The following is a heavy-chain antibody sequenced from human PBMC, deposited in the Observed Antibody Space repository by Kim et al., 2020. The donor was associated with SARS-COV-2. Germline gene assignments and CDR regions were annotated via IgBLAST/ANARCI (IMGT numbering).Heavy chain of an antibody. CDR2: ISGSGGSS. Sequence: GGSLRLSCAASGFVFMNYAMTWVRQAPGKGLEWDSGISGSGGSSYYADSGKGRFTISRDNSKDTVYLEMNSLIADDTAVYYCVKSVGEYYYYYGLDVWG. CDR3: VKSVGEYYYYYGLDV. V-gene: IGHV3-23*01. D-gene: IGHD3-10*01. CDR1: GFVFMNYA. J-gene: IGHJ6*02.